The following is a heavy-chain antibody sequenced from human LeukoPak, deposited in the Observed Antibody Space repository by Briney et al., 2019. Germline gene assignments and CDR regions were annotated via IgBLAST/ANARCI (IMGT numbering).Heavy chain of an antibody. CDR1: GGSISSGGYY. V-gene: IGHV4-30-2*01. J-gene: IGHJ3*02. Sequence: SQTLSLTCTVSGGSISSGGYYWSWIRQPPGKGLEWIGYIYHSGSTYYNPSLKSRVTISVDRSKNQFSLKLSSVTAADTAVYYCARDRGSGQYTADAFDIWGQGTMVTVSS. D-gene: IGHD2-15*01. CDR3: ARDRGSGQYTADAFDI. CDR2: IYHSGST.